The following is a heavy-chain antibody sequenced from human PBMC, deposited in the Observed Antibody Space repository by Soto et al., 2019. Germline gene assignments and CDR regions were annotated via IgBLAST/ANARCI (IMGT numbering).Heavy chain of an antibody. CDR1: GFTFTSYT. CDR3: ARARVYATGPLDF. V-gene: IGHV3-21*06. CDR2: ISSSSDYI. Sequence: GGSLRLSCAASGFTFTSYTMNWVRQAPGKGLEWVSSISSSSDYIYYADSMKGRATISRDNAKNSLFLDMNSLTGEDTAVYYCARARVYATGPLDFWGQGTLVTVSS. D-gene: IGHD6-13*01. J-gene: IGHJ4*02.